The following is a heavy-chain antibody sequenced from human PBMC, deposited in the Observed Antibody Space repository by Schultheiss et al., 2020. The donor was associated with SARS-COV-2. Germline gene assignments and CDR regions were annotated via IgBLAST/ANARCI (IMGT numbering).Heavy chain of an antibody. Sequence: GESLKISCAASGFTFSSYAMHWVRQAPGKGLEWVAVISYDGSNKYYADSVKGRFTISRDNSKNTLYLQMNSLRAEDTAVYYCARDSDRFGTFDYWGQGTLVTVSS. J-gene: IGHJ4*02. CDR2: ISYDGSNK. V-gene: IGHV3-30*04. CDR3: ARDSDRFGTFDY. D-gene: IGHD1-1*01. CDR1: GFTFSSYA.